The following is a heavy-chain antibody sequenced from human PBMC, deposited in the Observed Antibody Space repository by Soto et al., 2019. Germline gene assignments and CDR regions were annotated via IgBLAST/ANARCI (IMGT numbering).Heavy chain of an antibody. J-gene: IGHJ6*01. CDR1: GGSISFDHYH. CDR2: VHYSGSV. Sequence: SETLSLTCTVSGGSISFDHYHWTWIRQPPGKGLEWIGYVHYSGSVLYNPSLQSRVSISVDTSKNQFSLKLSSVTAADTAVYFCAREDDGGDRDYYGLDVWGKGPRSPSPQ. D-gene: IGHD2-21*02. CDR3: AREDDGGDRDYYGLDV. V-gene: IGHV4-30-4*01.